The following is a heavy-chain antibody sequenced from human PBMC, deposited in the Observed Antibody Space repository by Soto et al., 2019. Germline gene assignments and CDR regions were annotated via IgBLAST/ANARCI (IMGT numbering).Heavy chain of an antibody. J-gene: IGHJ4*02. D-gene: IGHD6-13*01. Sequence: PGGSLRLSCVASGFSLSSYVMSWVRQAPGKGLEWVSAITGSGGDTYHADSVKGRFTISRDNAKNTLYMEMSSLRAEDTAVYYCAKGSANSRPYFFDYWGQGTLVTVSS. CDR3: AKGSANSRPYFFDY. CDR2: ITGSGGDT. V-gene: IGHV3-23*01. CDR1: GFSLSSYV.